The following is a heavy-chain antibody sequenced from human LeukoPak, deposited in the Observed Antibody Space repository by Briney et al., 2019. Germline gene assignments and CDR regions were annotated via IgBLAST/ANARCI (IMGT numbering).Heavy chain of an antibody. J-gene: IGHJ3*02. CDR1: GYIVTSYY. D-gene: IGHD3-22*01. V-gene: IGHV1-46*01. CDR2: MNPCGGSI. CDR3: ARGRNYYDSSRYYYEGDAFDI. Sequence: GASVKVSCKASGYIVTSYYMYWVRQAPGQGLEWMGIMNPCGGSIRYAQKFQGRVTMTMDTSTSTVYMELSSLRSEDTAVYYCARGRNYYDSSRYYYEGDAFDIWGQGTMVTVSS.